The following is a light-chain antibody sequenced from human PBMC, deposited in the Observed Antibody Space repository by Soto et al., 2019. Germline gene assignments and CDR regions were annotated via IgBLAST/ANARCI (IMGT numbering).Light chain of an antibody. CDR2: EVS. Sequence: QSVLTQPPSASGSPGQSVTISCTGTSSDVGGYNYVSWYQQHPGKAPKLMIYEVSKRPSGVPDRFSGSKSGNTASLTVSGLQAEDEADYYCNSYAGSNVLFGGGTKVTVL. CDR3: NSYAGSNVL. CDR1: SSDVGGYNY. J-gene: IGLJ2*01. V-gene: IGLV2-8*01.